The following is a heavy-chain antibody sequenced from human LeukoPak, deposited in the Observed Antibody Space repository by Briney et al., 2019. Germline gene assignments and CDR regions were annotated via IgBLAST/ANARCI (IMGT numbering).Heavy chain of an antibody. Sequence: GGSLRLSCAASGFSLSGYWMTWVRQAPGKGLEWVANIKDDGSRKHDVDSARGRFTISRDNAKNSLYLDMNSLRAEDTAVYYCARECIDRYYESSGYDLWGQGTLVTVSS. CDR1: GFSLSGYW. CDR2: IKDDGSRK. D-gene: IGHD3-22*01. V-gene: IGHV3-7*01. J-gene: IGHJ4*02. CDR3: ARECIDRYYESSGYDL.